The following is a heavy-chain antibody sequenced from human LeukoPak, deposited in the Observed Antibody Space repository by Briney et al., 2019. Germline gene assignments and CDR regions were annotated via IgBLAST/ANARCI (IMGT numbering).Heavy chain of an antibody. V-gene: IGHV1-18*01. J-gene: IGHJ3*02. D-gene: IGHD2-8*01. CDR1: GYTFTSYG. CDR2: ISAYNGNT. Sequence: ASVKVSCKASGYTFTSYGISWVRQAPGQGLEWMGWISAYNGNTNYAQKLQGRATMTTDTSTSTAYMELRSLRSDDTAVYYCARFGCKNGVCYRVAFDIWGQGTMVTVSS. CDR3: ARFGCKNGVCYRVAFDI.